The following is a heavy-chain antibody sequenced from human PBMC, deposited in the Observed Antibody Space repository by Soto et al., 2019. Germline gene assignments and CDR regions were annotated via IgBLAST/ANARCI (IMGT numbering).Heavy chain of an antibody. Sequence: QVQLQESGPGLVKPSQTLSLTCTVSGGSISSGDYYWSWIRQPPGKVLEWIGYIFYSGSTYYNLSFQSRVTVAIDTSTNQFSLKLSSVTAADPAVYYCAGAFDDSSHYCGGLGYWGQGTLVTVSS. J-gene: IGHJ4*02. V-gene: IGHV4-30-4*01. D-gene: IGHD3-22*01. CDR1: GGSISSGDYY. CDR3: AGAFDDSSHYCGGLGY. CDR2: IFYSGST.